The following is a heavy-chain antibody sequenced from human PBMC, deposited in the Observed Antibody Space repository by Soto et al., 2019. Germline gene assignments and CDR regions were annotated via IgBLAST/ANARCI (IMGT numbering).Heavy chain of an antibody. CDR3: AIVGDTTTSFVDY. J-gene: IGHJ4*02. Sequence: ASVKVSCKSSGYTFTSYSISWVRQAPGQGLEWMGWISVYNGNTNYAQNLQGRVTLTTDTSTSTAYMELRSLRSDDTAVYYCAIVGDTTTSFVDYWGQGTLVTVSS. D-gene: IGHD1-26*01. CDR1: GYTFTSYS. V-gene: IGHV1-18*04. CDR2: ISVYNGNT.